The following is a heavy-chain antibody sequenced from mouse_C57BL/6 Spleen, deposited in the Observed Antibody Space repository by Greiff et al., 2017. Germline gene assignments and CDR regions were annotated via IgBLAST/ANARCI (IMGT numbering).Heavy chain of an antibody. CDR3: ARDRRDEGYFDV. J-gene: IGHJ1*03. V-gene: IGHV5-16*01. Sequence: EVMLVESEGGLVQPGSSMKLSCTASGFTFSDYYMAWVRQVPEKGLEWVANINYDGSSTYYLDSLKSRFIISRDNAKNILYLQMSSLKSEDTATYYCARDRRDEGYFDVWGTGTTVTVSS. CDR1: GFTFSDYY. CDR2: INYDGSST. D-gene: IGHD3-3*01.